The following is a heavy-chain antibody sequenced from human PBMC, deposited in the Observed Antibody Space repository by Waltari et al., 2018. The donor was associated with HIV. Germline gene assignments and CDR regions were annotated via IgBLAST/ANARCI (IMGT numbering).Heavy chain of an antibody. CDR2: INHSGST. D-gene: IGHD2-2*02. J-gene: IGHJ4*02. CDR1: GGSFSDYY. Sequence: QVQLQQWGAGLLKPSETLSLTCAVYGGSFSDYYWSWIRHPTGKGLEWIGEINHSGSTNYTPSLKSRVTISVNTSKNQFSLKLSSVTAADTAVYYCASQYCSTTSCDTRFDYWGQGTLVTVSS. CDR3: ASQYCSTTSCDTRFDY. V-gene: IGHV4-34*01.